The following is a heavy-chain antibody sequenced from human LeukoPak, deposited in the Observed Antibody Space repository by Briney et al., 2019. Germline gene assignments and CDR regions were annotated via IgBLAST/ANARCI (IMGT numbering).Heavy chain of an antibody. D-gene: IGHD3-10*02. CDR2: IYYSGTT. CDR1: GGSISSYY. CDR3: ARDRGLTKSGGVGFDY. V-gene: IGHV4-59*01. J-gene: IGHJ4*02. Sequence: SETLSLTCTVSGGSISSYYWSWIRQPPGKGLEWIGYIYYSGTTNYNPSLKSRVTISVDTSKNQFSLKLSSVTAADTAVYYCARDRGLTKSGGVGFDYWGQGTLVTVSS.